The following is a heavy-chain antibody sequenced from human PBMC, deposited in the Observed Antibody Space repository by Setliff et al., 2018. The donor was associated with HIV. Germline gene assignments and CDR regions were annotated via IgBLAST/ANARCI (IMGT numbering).Heavy chain of an antibody. D-gene: IGHD3-3*01. Sequence: ATLSLTCTVSGGSISTYYWSWIRQAPGRGLEWIGYIYYTGRTNYNPSLKSRVTMSLDSSKKQFSLKLSSVTAADTAVYFCARDVGGFTVFAVPRGGFDPWGQGTLVTVSS. CDR1: GGSISTYY. J-gene: IGHJ5*02. V-gene: IGHV4-59*01. CDR3: ARDVGGFTVFAVPRGGFDP. CDR2: IYYTGRT.